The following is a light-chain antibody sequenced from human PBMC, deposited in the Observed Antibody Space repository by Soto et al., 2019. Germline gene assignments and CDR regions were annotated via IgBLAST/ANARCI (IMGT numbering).Light chain of an antibody. J-gene: IGLJ1*01. CDR2: DVS. CDR3: SSYTSSSRYV. Sequence: QSVLTQPASLSGSPGQSLTISCTGTSSDSGGYNYVSWYQQHPGKAPKLMIYDVSNRPSGVSNRFSGSKSGNTASLTISGLQAEDEADYYCSSYTSSSRYVFGTGTKVTVL. CDR1: SSDSGGYNY. V-gene: IGLV2-14*01.